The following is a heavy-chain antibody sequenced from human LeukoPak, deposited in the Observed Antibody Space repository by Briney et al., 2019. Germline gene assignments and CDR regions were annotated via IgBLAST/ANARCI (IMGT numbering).Heavy chain of an antibody. Sequence: PSETLSLTCAVYGGSFSGYYWSWIRQPPGKGLEWIGEINHSGSTNYNPSLKSRVTISVDTSKNQFSLKLSSVTAADTAVYYCARTCSGGSCYSRYAFDIWGQGTMVTVSS. CDR3: ARTCSGGSCYSRYAFDI. CDR2: INHSGST. D-gene: IGHD2-15*01. CDR1: GGSFSGYY. J-gene: IGHJ3*02. V-gene: IGHV4-34*01.